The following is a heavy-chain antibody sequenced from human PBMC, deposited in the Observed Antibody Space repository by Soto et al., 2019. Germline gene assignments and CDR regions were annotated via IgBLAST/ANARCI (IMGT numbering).Heavy chain of an antibody. Sequence: QITLRESGPALVRPKQTLTLTCSFSGFSLSSNGVGVGWIRQPPGKALEWLALIYWDDDHRYSPSLKTRLTITKDTSKNQVVPTMTNLDPVDTATYYCAREMYYSTYFDSWGQGTLVTVSS. CDR2: IYWDDDH. CDR3: AREMYYSTYFDS. D-gene: IGHD3-10*01. V-gene: IGHV2-5*02. CDR1: GFSLSSNGVG. J-gene: IGHJ4*02.